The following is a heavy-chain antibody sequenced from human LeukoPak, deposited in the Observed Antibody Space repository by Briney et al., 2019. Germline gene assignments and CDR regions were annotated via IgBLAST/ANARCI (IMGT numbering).Heavy chain of an antibody. J-gene: IGHJ4*02. CDR3: AKESTYCSSSSCRFYYFDC. Sequence: PGGSLRLSCAASGFTFSDYDMTWVRQAPGKGLEWVSAISGSDGRTFYADSVKGRFTISRDNSKNTLYLEMNSLRAEDTAVYYCAKESTYCSSSSCRFYYFDCWGQGTLVTVSS. V-gene: IGHV3-23*01. D-gene: IGHD2-2*01. CDR2: ISGSDGRT. CDR1: GFTFSDYD.